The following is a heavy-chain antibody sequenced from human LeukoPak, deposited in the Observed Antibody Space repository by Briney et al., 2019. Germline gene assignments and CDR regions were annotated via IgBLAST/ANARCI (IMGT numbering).Heavy chain of an antibody. CDR3: ARGRKEDTATDDSNWFDP. J-gene: IGHJ5*02. V-gene: IGHV3-74*01. CDR1: GFTFSSYW. Sequence: GGSLRLSCAASGFTFSSYWMHWVRQAPGKGLVWVSRINSDGSSTSYADSVKGRFTISRDNAKNTLYLQMNSLRAEDTAVYCCARGRKEDTATDDSNWFDPWGQGTLVTVSS. CDR2: INSDGSST. D-gene: IGHD4-17*01.